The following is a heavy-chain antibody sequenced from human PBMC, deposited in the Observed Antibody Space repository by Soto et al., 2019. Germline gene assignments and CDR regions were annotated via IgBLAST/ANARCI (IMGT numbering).Heavy chain of an antibody. CDR2: ISGSGGST. J-gene: IGHJ2*01. CDR3: AKGRGYGYENWLFDL. V-gene: IGHV3-23*01. Sequence: EVQLLESGGGLVQPGGSLRLSCAASGFTFSSYAMSWVRQAPGKGLELVSSISGSGGSTYYADSVRGRFTISRDNSMHTLYLQMNSLRAEDTAVYYCAKGRGYGYENWLFDLWGRGTLVTVSS. CDR1: GFTFSSYA. D-gene: IGHD5-12*01.